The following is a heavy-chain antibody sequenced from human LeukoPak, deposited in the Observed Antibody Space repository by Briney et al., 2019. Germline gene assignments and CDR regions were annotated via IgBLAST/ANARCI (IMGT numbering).Heavy chain of an antibody. CDR2: ISSSGGAM. CDR1: GFTFSSYS. Sequence: PGGSLRLSCAASGFTFSSYSMNWVRQAPGKGLEWVSYISSSGGAMYYADSVKGRFTISRDNAKNSLYLQMNSLRVEDTAMYYCARDQFLDSWGQGTLVTVSS. V-gene: IGHV3-48*04. CDR3: ARDQFLDS. J-gene: IGHJ4*02.